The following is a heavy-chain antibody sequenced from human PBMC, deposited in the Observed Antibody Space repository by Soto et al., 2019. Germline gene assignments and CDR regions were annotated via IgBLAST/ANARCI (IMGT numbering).Heavy chain of an antibody. CDR2: ISSGSTYM. J-gene: IGHJ4*02. CDR3: ARDRILPTAGKYYYDSSGYLDY. D-gene: IGHD3-22*01. CDR1: GFTFSSYT. V-gene: IGHV3-21*01. Sequence: GGSLRLSCVASGFTFSSYTANWVRQAPGKGLEWVSCISSGSTYMYYADSVKGRFTISRDNAKNSLYLQMNSLRAEDTAVYYCARDRILPTAGKYYYDSSGYLDYWGQGTLVTVSS.